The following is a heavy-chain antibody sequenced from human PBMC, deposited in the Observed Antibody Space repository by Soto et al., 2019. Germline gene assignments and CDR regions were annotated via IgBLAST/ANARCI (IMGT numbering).Heavy chain of an antibody. CDR2: INHSGST. CDR3: ARAAYGDRASFDY. D-gene: IGHD4-17*01. Sequence: SETLSLTCAVYGGSFSGYYWSWIRQPPGKGLEWIGEINHSGSTNYNPSLKSRVTISVDTSKNQFSLKLSSVTAADTAVYYCARAAYGDRASFDYWGQGTLVTVSS. V-gene: IGHV4-34*01. CDR1: GGSFSGYY. J-gene: IGHJ4*02.